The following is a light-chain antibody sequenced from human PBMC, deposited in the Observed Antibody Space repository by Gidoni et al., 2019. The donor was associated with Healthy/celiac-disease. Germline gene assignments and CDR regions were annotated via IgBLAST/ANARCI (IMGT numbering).Light chain of an antibody. V-gene: IGLV2-14*01. CDR2: DVS. J-gene: IGLJ3*02. Sequence: QSALPQPASVSGSPGPSITISCTGTSSDVGGYNYVSWYQQHPGKAPKLMIYDVSNRPSGVSNRFSGAKSGNTASLTISGLQAEDEADYYCSSYTSSSTPWVFGGGTKLTVL. CDR1: SSDVGGYNY. CDR3: SSYTSSSTPWV.